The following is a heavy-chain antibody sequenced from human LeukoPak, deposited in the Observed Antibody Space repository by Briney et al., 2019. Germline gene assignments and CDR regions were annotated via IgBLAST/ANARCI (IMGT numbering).Heavy chain of an antibody. CDR3: AKGPGGRPRPHNWFDP. J-gene: IGHJ5*02. Sequence: GGSLRLSCAASGFTFSSYGMHWVRQAPGKGLEWVAVISYDGSNKYYADSVKGRFTISRDNSKNTLYLQMNSLRAEDTAVYYCAKGPGGRPRPHNWFDPWGQGTLVTVSS. V-gene: IGHV3-30*18. D-gene: IGHD6-25*01. CDR1: GFTFSSYG. CDR2: ISYDGSNK.